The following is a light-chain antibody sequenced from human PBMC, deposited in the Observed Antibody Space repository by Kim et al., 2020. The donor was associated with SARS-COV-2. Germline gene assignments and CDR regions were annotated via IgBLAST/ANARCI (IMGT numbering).Light chain of an antibody. CDR3: SSHGGSNNFYV. V-gene: IGLV2-8*01. CDR1: SSDVGAYNY. J-gene: IGLJ1*01. CDR2: EVT. Sequence: QSALTQPPSASGSPGQSVTISCTGTSSDVGAYNYVSWYQQHPDKAPKLMIYEVTKRPSGVPDRFSGSKSDNTASLTVSGLQAEDEAEYYCSSHGGSNNFYVFGTGTKVTVL.